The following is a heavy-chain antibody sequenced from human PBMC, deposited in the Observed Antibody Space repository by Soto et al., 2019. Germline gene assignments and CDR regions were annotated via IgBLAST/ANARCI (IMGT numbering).Heavy chain of an antibody. D-gene: IGHD5-18*01. CDR2: INHSGST. CDR3: ARAETTMALYYFDY. J-gene: IGHJ4*02. CDR1: GGSFSDYY. Sequence: QVQLQQWGAGLLKPSETLSLTCAVYGGSFSDYYWSWIRQPPGKGLEWIGEINHSGSTNYNPSLKSRVTISVDTSKNQFSLNLCSVTAADTAVYYCARAETTMALYYFDYWGQGTLVTVSS. V-gene: IGHV4-34*01.